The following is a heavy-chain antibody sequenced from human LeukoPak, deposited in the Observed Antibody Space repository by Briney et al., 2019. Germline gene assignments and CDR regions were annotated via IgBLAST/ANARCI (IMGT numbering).Heavy chain of an antibody. CDR3: ASLPTVYSRGYLAL. CDR2: IYYGGST. Sequence: SETLSLTCTVSGGSISSSSYYWGWIRQPPGKGLEWIGSIYYGGSTYYNPSLKSRVTISVDMSKNQFSLKLSSVTAADTAVYYCASLPTVYSRGYLALWGQGTLVTVSS. CDR1: GGSISSSSYY. J-gene: IGHJ4*02. V-gene: IGHV4-39*07. D-gene: IGHD3-22*01.